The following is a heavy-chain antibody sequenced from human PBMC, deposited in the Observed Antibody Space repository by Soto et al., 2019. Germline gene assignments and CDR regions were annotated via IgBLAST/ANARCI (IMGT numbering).Heavy chain of an antibody. CDR3: MDTAILPHFDY. CDR1: GLTFTNAW. CDR2: IKSNIDGGTA. D-gene: IGHD5-18*01. J-gene: IGHJ4*02. Sequence: EVQLVESGGGLVKPGGYLRLSCAASGLTFTNAWMIWVRQAPGKGLEWVGRIKSNIDGGTADYAAPVKGRFTISRDDSRNTLYLQMNSLQTDDTAVYFCMDTAILPHFDYWGQGTLVTVSS. V-gene: IGHV3-15*07.